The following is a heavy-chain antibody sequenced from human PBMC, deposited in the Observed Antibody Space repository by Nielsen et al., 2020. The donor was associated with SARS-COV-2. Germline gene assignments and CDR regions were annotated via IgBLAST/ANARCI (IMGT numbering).Heavy chain of an antibody. J-gene: IGHJ4*02. CDR2: ISSNGGST. Sequence: WIRQPPGKGLEYVSAISSNGGSTYYADSVKGRFTISRDNSKNTLYLQMSSLRAEDTAVYYCVKDQSGIAVAGSLNFDYWGQGTLVTVSS. CDR3: VKDQSGIAVAGSLNFDY. V-gene: IGHV3-64D*09. D-gene: IGHD6-19*01.